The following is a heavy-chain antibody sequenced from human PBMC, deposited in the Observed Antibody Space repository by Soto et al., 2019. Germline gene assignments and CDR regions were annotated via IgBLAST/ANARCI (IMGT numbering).Heavy chain of an antibody. Sequence: GGSLRLSCAASGCTFSSYAMRWVRQVPGKGLEWVSAISGSGGSTYYADSVKGRFTNSRDNSKNTLYLQMNSLRAEDTAVYYCAKRVAVAGICFDYWGQGTLVTVSS. CDR3: AKRVAVAGICFDY. D-gene: IGHD6-19*01. CDR1: GCTFSSYA. J-gene: IGHJ4*02. CDR2: ISGSGGST. V-gene: IGHV3-23*01.